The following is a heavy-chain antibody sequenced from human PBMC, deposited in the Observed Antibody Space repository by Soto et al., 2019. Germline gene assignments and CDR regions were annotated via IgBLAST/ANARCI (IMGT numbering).Heavy chain of an antibody. V-gene: IGHV4-59*01. D-gene: IGHD1-7*01. Sequence: SETLSLTCTVSGGSISSYYWSWIRQPPGKGLEWIGYIYYSGSTNYNPSLKSRVTISVDTSKNQFSLKLSSVTAADTAVYYCARVLTGTTFRTFYYYYYMDVWGKGTTVTVSS. CDR1: GGSISSYY. J-gene: IGHJ6*03. CDR3: ARVLTGTTFRTFYYYYYMDV. CDR2: IYYSGST.